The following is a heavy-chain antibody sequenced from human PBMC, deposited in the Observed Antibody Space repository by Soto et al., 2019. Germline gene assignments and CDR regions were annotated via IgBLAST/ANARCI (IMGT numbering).Heavy chain of an antibody. CDR3: ARGVYGSGNYYTGPSAFDI. CDR1: GGTLSDHG. Sequence: QVQLEQSGAEVKKPGSSVKVSCKASGGTLSDHGVAWLRQAPGQGLEWMGGTIPVFNTAKYAHKVQGRVTITADKFTNIAYMELSSVRSEDTAFYFCARGVYGSGNYYTGPSAFDIWGQGTMVIVSS. V-gene: IGHV1-69*06. J-gene: IGHJ3*02. CDR2: TIPVFNTA. D-gene: IGHD3-10*01.